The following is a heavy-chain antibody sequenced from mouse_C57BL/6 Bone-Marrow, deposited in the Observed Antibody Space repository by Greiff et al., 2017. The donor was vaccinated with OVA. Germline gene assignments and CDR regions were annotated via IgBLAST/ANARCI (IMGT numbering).Heavy chain of an antibody. CDR3: TRRANWAWFAY. Sequence: VQLQQSGTVLARPGASVKMSCKTSGYTFTSYWMHWVTQRPGPGLEWIGAIYPGNSDTSYNQKFKGKAKLTAVTSASTAYMELSSLTNEDSAVYYCTRRANWAWFAYWGQGTLVTVSA. D-gene: IGHD4-1*01. CDR1: GYTFTSYW. J-gene: IGHJ3*01. CDR2: IYPGNSDT. V-gene: IGHV1-5*01.